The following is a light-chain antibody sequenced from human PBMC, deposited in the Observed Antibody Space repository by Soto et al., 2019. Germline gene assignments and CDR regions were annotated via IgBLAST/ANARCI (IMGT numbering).Light chain of an antibody. CDR2: ANT. CDR3: QSSDNRLTTSYV. J-gene: IGLJ1*01. Sequence: QSVLTQPPSVSGAPGQRVTISCTGNSSKIGAGYDVQWYQQLPGTAPKLLIYANTNRPSGVPARFSGSKSGTSASLAISGLQAEDEADYYCQSSDNRLTTSYVFGSGTKLTVL. V-gene: IGLV1-40*01. CDR1: SSKIGAGYD.